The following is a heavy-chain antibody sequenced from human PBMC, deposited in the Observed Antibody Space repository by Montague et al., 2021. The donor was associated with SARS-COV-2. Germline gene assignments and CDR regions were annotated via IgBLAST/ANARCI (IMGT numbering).Heavy chain of an antibody. Sequence: TLSLTCVVSGGSISSGDYSWSWIRQPPGKGLEWIGYIYQSGSTYYXPSLKSRVTISVDTSNNQFSLKLRSVTAADTGMYYCATGARRCEMDFWGQGTTVTVSS. J-gene: IGHJ6*02. CDR3: ATGARRCEMDF. CDR2: IYQSGST. D-gene: IGHD3-10*01. CDR1: GGSISSGDYS. V-gene: IGHV4-30-2*01.